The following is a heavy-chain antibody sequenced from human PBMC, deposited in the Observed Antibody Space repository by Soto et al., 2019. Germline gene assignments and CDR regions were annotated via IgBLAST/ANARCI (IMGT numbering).Heavy chain of an antibody. CDR3: ARSDIVATIFEY. D-gene: IGHD5-12*01. CDR1: GYTFTSYA. V-gene: IGHV1-3*01. J-gene: IGHJ4*02. Sequence: ASVKVSCKASGYTFTSYAMHWVRQAPGQRLEWMGWINAGNGNTKYSQKFQGRVTITRDTSASIAYMELRSLRSEDTAVYYCARSDIVATIFEYWGQGTLVTVSS. CDR2: INAGNGNT.